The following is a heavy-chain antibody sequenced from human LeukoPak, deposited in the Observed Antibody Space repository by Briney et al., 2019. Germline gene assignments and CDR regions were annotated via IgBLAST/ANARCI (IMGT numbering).Heavy chain of an antibody. CDR2: IYSTGTT. V-gene: IGHV3-53*04. J-gene: IGHJ5*02. Sequence: PGGSLRLSCAVSGFSVSSSYMSWVRQAPGKGLECVSFIYSTGTTKYADSVKGRFTISRHSSENTLSLQMNSLTEEDTAIYYCARALVGANSWFDPWGQGTLVTVSS. CDR3: ARALVGANSWFDP. CDR1: GFSVSSSY. D-gene: IGHD1-26*01.